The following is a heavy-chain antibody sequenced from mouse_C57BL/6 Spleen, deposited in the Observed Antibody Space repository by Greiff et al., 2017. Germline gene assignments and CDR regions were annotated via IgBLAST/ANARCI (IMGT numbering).Heavy chain of an antibody. CDR3: ARHDGYYYFDY. Sequence: DVHLVESGGDLVKPGGSLKLSCAASGFTFSSYGMSWVRQTPDKRLEWVATISSGGSYTYYPDSVKGRFTISRDNAKNTLYLQMSSLKSEDTAMYDCARHDGYYYFDYWGQGTTLTVSS. J-gene: IGHJ2*01. CDR1: GFTFSSYG. CDR2: ISSGGSYT. D-gene: IGHD2-3*01. V-gene: IGHV5-6*01.